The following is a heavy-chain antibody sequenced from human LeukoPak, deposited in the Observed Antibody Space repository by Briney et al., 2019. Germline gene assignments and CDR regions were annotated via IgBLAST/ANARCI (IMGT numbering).Heavy chain of an antibody. D-gene: IGHD3-22*01. CDR3: ARDGDYYDSGVPYFDY. CDR2: ISAYNGNT. Sequence: ASVKVSCKASGYTFTSYGISWVRQAPGQGLEWMGWISAYNGNTNYAQELQGRVTMTTDTSTSTAYMELRSLRSDDTAVYYCARDGDYYDSGVPYFDYWGQGTLVTVSS. J-gene: IGHJ4*02. V-gene: IGHV1-18*01. CDR1: GYTFTSYG.